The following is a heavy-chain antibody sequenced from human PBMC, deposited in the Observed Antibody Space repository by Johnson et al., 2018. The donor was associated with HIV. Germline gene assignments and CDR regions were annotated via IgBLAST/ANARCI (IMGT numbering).Heavy chain of an antibody. CDR3: ARPGIVVLPAGAFDI. D-gene: IGHD2-2*01. CDR1: GFTFSSYG. V-gene: IGHV3-30*19. J-gene: IGHJ3*02. CDR2: ISSDGNNK. Sequence: VQLVESGGGVVQPGGSLRLSCAASGFTFSSYGMHWVRQAPGKGLEWVAFISSDGNNKYYSDSVKGRFTVSRDKSKNTLYLQMNSLRGDDTAVYYCARPGIVVLPAGAFDIWGPGTMVTVSS.